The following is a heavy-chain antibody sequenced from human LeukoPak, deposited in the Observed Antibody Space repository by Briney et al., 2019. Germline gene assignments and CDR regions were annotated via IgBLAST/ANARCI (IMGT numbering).Heavy chain of an antibody. J-gene: IGHJ6*03. CDR1: GFTFSSYW. Sequence: HTGGSLRLSCAASGFTFSSYWMSWVRQAPGKGLEWVANIKEDGSESYSVDSVRGRFTISRDNAKNSLYLQMNSLRAEDTAVYYCARGREVGPYYYYMDVWGKGTTVTVSS. CDR2: IKEDGSES. V-gene: IGHV3-7*01. CDR3: ARGREVGPYYYYMDV. D-gene: IGHD3-10*01.